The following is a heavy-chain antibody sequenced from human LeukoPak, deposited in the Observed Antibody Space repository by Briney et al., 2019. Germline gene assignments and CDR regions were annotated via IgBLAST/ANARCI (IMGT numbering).Heavy chain of an antibody. J-gene: IGHJ4*02. D-gene: IGHD2-8*02. Sequence: GGSLRLSCAAPGFTFSSYAMSWVRQAPGKGLEWVSAISGSGGSTYYADSVKGRFTISRDNSKNTLYLQMNSLRAEDTAVYYCAKSTVRAGAFDYWGQGTLVTISS. CDR1: GFTFSSYA. V-gene: IGHV3-23*01. CDR2: ISGSGGST. CDR3: AKSTVRAGAFDY.